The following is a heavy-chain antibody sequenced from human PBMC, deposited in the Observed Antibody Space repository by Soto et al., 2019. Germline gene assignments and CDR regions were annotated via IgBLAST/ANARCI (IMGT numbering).Heavy chain of an antibody. CDR2: ISSSSSYI. CDR3: ARSRSGAGTARYYYYGMDV. V-gene: IGHV3-21*01. D-gene: IGHD6-19*01. J-gene: IGHJ6*02. CDR1: GFTFISYS. Sequence: LRLSFAASGFTFISYSINWVRQAPGKGLEWVSSISSSSSYIYYADSVKGRFTISRDNAKNSLYLQMNSLRAEDTAVYYCARSRSGAGTARYYYYGMDVWGQGTTVTVSS.